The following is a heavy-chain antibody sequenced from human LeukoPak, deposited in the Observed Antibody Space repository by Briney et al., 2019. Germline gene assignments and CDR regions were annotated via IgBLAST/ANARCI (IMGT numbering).Heavy chain of an antibody. CDR1: GFTLSTHS. CDR3: ARGGVGLVIIPGWEYDYYGLDV. CDR2: ISSSARYM. D-gene: IGHD3/OR15-3a*01. V-gene: IGHV3-21*01. Sequence: KPGGSLRLSCAASGFTLSTHSMNWVRQAAGKGLEWVSSISSSARYMYYADSVKGRFTISRDNAKNSLYLQMNSLRAEDTAVYYCARGGVGLVIIPGWEYDYYGLDVRGQGTTVTVSS. J-gene: IGHJ6*02.